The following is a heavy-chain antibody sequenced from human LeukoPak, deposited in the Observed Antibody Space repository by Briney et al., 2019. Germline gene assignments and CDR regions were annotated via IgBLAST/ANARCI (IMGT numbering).Heavy chain of an antibody. CDR2: INPNSGGT. Sequence: ASVKVSCKASGYTFTDYYIHWVRQAPGQGLEWMGWINPNSGGTNSAQKFQGRVTMTRDTSISTAYMDLSRLRSDDTAVYYCAAGTSSGWYETDYWGQGTLVTVSS. D-gene: IGHD6-19*01. CDR3: AAGTSSGWYETDY. J-gene: IGHJ4*02. CDR1: GYTFTDYY. V-gene: IGHV1-2*02.